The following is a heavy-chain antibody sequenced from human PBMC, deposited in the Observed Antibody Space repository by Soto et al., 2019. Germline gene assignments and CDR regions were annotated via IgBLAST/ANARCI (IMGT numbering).Heavy chain of an antibody. CDR1: GFTFSNYD. Sequence: EVQLLESGGDLVQPGGSLRLSCSASGFTFSNYDMSWVRQAPGKGLAWVSAISHSGRGTYYADSVEGRFTISRDNSKNTVYLQMNSLRVEDKALYYCARVTEEHDRASSWFDPWGQGTLVTVSS. V-gene: IGHV3-23*01. D-gene: IGHD2-21*01. CDR2: ISHSGRGT. J-gene: IGHJ5*02. CDR3: ARVTEEHDRASSWFDP.